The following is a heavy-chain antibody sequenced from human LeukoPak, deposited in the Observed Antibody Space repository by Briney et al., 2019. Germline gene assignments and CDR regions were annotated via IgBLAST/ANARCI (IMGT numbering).Heavy chain of an antibody. V-gene: IGHV4-59*01. CDR2: IYYSGST. Sequence: PETLSLTCTVSGGSISSYCWSWIRQPPGKGLEWIGYIYYSGSTNYNPSLKSRVTISVDTSKNQFSLKLSSVTAADTAVYYCARVQRWGYSNYFDYWGQGTLVTVSS. D-gene: IGHD4-11*01. CDR1: GGSISSYC. CDR3: ARVQRWGYSNYFDY. J-gene: IGHJ4*02.